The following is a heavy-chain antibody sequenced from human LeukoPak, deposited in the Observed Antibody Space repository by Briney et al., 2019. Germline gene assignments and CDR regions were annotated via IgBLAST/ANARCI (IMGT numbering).Heavy chain of an antibody. CDR1: GFTFSRYS. J-gene: IGHJ4*02. CDR2: ISSSSSYI. Sequence: PGGSLRLSCAASGFTFSRYSMNWVRQAPGKGLEWVSSISSSSSYIYYADSVKGRFTISRDNAKNSLYLQMNSLRVEDTAVYYCARVGSGIVVFDYWGQGTLVTVSS. CDR3: ARVGSGIVVFDY. D-gene: IGHD2-15*01. V-gene: IGHV3-21*01.